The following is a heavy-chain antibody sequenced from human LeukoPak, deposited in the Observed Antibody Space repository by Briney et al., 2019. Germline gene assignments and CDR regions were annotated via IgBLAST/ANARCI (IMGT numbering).Heavy chain of an antibody. CDR1: RFTFSRYW. CDR3: AREGMIFGVFHYMDV. D-gene: IGHD3-3*01. V-gene: IGHV3-7*01. J-gene: IGHJ6*03. CDR2: IKEDGSEG. Sequence: GGSLRLSCVDSRFTFSRYWMSWVRQAPGKGLEWVANIKEDGSEGYYVDSVTGRFTISRDNAKNSLYLQMNSLRAEDTAVYYCAREGMIFGVFHYMDVRGKGTTVSVSS.